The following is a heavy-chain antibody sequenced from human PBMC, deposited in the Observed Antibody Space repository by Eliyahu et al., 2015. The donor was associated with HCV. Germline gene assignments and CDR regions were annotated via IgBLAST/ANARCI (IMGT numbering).Heavy chain of an antibody. J-gene: IGHJ6*02. Sequence: QVQLVQSGAXVKKPGAXVKVSCKASGYTFTSYYXHWVRXAPGQGLEWMGISXPSGGSTXYAQKFQGRVTMTRDTSTSTVYMELSSLRSEDTAVYYCARDGGGYCSGGSCRNSLYYYYYGMDVWGQGTTVTVSS. CDR2: SXPSGGST. CDR1: GYTFTSYY. D-gene: IGHD2-15*01. CDR3: ARDGGGYCSGGSCRNSLYYYYYGMDV. V-gene: IGHV1-46*01.